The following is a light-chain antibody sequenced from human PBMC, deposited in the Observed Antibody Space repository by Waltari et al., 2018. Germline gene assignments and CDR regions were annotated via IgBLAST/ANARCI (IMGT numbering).Light chain of an antibody. CDR3: HSPDSSSTRV. CDR1: GFRRNY. V-gene: IGLV3-19*01. CDR2: GYD. Sequence: SYELTQHPAVSVSLGQTARITCPGHGFRRNYARWYQQRPGQAPLLVLYGYDKRPSGIPDRFSGSTSGTTASLTITGAQAEDAGVYYCHSPDSSSTRVFGGGTTLAV. J-gene: IGLJ3*02.